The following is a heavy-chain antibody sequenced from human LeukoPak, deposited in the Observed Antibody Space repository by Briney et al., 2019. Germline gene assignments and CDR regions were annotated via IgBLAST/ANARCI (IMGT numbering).Heavy chain of an antibody. Sequence: GGSLRLSCAASGFAFSGSAMHWVRQASGKGLEWVGRIRSRVSSYATAYGASVKGRFTISRDDSKSTAYLHMNSLKTEDTAVYHCTSQKPLGFYSGDSYYDGFAFDIWGQGTMVTVSS. D-gene: IGHD2-15*01. J-gene: IGHJ3*02. V-gene: IGHV3-73*01. CDR1: GFAFSGSA. CDR3: TSQKPLGFYSGDSYYDGFAFDI. CDR2: IRSRVSSYAT.